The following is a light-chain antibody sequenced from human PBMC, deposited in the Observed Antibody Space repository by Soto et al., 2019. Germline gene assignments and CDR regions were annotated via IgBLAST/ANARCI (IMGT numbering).Light chain of an antibody. J-gene: IGKJ1*01. V-gene: IGKV4-1*01. CDR2: WAS. CDR3: LQSSYLPLT. Sequence: AVSLGERATINCKSSQSVSYSPTKKNYLAWYQQKAGQPPKVLIYWASTRESGVPDRISGSGSGTDFTLTIFILQAEDVTTYYCLQSSYLPLTFGQGS. CDR1: QSVSYSPTKKNY.